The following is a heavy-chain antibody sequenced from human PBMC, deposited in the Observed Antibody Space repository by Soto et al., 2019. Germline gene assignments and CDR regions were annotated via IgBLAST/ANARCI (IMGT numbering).Heavy chain of an antibody. CDR1: GYTFSSYA. CDR2: INAGNGNT. V-gene: IGHV1-3*01. Sequence: QVQLVQSGAEVKKPGASVKVSCKASGYTFSSYAMHWVRQAPGQRLEWMGWINAGNGNTKYSQKFQGRVTITRDTSASTAYMELSSLRSEDTAVYYCARDGAVAGDSNSDYWGQGTLVTVSS. J-gene: IGHJ4*02. CDR3: ARDGAVAGDSNSDY. D-gene: IGHD6-19*01.